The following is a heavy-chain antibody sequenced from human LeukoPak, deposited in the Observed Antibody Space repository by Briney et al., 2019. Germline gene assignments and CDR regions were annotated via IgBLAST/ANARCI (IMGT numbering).Heavy chain of an antibody. CDR3: ARVSSGSGSYQYYYYYYMDV. Sequence: ASVKVSCKASGYTFTSYDINWVRQATGQGLEWMGWMNPNSGNTGYAQKFQGRVTITRNTSISTAYMELSSLRSEDTAVYYCARVSSGSGSYQYYYYYYMDVWGKGTTVTVSS. CDR2: MNPNSGNT. J-gene: IGHJ6*03. CDR1: GYTFTSYD. V-gene: IGHV1-8*03. D-gene: IGHD3-10*01.